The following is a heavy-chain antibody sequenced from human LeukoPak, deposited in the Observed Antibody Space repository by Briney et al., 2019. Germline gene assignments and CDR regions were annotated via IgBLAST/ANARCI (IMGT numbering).Heavy chain of an antibody. CDR1: GYTFTSYG. Sequence: ASVKVSCKTTGYTFTSYGVSWVRQAPRQRLEWMGRISTYNYNTNYAQKFRGRVTLTKDTSTSTVYMELRSLRFDDTAIYYCARQVDTSMALPDYWGQGTLVTVSS. V-gene: IGHV1-18*01. CDR2: ISTYNYNT. CDR3: ARQVDTSMALPDY. J-gene: IGHJ4*02. D-gene: IGHD5-18*01.